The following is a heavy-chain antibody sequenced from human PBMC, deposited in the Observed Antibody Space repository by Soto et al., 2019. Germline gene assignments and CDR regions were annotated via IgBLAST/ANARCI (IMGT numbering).Heavy chain of an antibody. CDR2: ISTSGSTV. CDR1: GFDFSVCE. V-gene: IGHV3-48*03. CDR3: VRVVKRDGSREFDS. D-gene: IGHD1-1*01. J-gene: IGHJ4*01. Sequence: GGSLRLSCSASGFDFSVCEMIWVRQVLGKGLEWISYISTSGSTVHYADSVQGRFTVSRDNAKNSLFLDMNSLRVDDTAVYFCVRVVKRDGSREFDSWGQGTTVTVYS.